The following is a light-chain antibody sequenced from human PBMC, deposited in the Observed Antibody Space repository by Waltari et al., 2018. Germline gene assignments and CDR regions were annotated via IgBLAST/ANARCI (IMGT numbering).Light chain of an antibody. CDR1: TNDVGGFNF. CDR2: EVT. V-gene: IGLV2-14*01. CDR3: HSYTGSRTYV. Sequence: QSALTQPASVSGSPGQSITIFCTGTTNDVGGFNFVSWYQHPPGKAPKLIIYEVTKRPSVFSTRFSGSKSGNTASRTISGLQAEGVADYYCHSYTGSRTYVFGTGTKVTVL. J-gene: IGLJ1*01.